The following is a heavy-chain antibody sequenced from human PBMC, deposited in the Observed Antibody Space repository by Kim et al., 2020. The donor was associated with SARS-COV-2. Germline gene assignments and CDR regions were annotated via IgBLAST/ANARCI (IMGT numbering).Heavy chain of an antibody. CDR3: AKALGYSSGHDAFDI. D-gene: IGHD6-19*01. Sequence: DSVKGRFTISRDNAKNSLYLQMNSLRAEDTALYYCAKALGYSSGHDAFDIWGQGTMVTVSS. J-gene: IGHJ3*02. V-gene: IGHV3-9*01.